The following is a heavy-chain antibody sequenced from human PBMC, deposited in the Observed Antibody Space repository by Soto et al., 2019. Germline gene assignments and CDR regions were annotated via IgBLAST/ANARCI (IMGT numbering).Heavy chain of an antibody. CDR2: IIPVFGTP. J-gene: IGHJ4*02. Sequence: QVQLEQSGAEVKKPGSSVKVPCKTSGDTFNIYAISWVRQAPGQGLEWMGGIIPVFGTPSYAQKFRDRVTITADESTSTAHMELRSLTSEDTAVYYCARGPYYDFWKGFAHFDYWGQETVVTVSS. CDR1: GDTFNIYA. D-gene: IGHD3-3*01. CDR3: ARGPYYDFWKGFAHFDY. V-gene: IGHV1-69*01.